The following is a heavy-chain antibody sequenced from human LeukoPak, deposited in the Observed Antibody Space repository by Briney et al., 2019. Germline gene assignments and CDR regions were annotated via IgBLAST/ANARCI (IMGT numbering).Heavy chain of an antibody. V-gene: IGHV4-39*07. Sequence: SETLSLTCTFSGGLIRSSSYYGGWIRQPPGKGLEWIGRIYYSERPYYNPSLKSRGTISADTSKNQFSLKLSAVTAADTAVYYCARDGVPLKGWFDPWGQGTLVTVSS. J-gene: IGHJ5*02. CDR3: ARDGVPLKGWFDP. D-gene: IGHD2-2*01. CDR1: GGLIRSSSYY. CDR2: IYYSERP.